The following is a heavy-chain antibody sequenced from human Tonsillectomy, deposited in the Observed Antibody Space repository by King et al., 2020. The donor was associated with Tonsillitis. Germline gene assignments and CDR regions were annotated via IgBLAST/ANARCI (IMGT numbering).Heavy chain of an antibody. V-gene: IGHV3-49*03. D-gene: IGHD6-19*01. J-gene: IGHJ4*02. CDR1: GFTFGDFV. Sequence: VQLVESGGGLLQPGRSRRLSCTASGFTFGDFVMTWFRQGPGKGLEGVGFIRSKAYGGTAEYAASVKGRVTISRDDSKSIAYLQMNSLKTEDTAVYYCTRDSEAVAGITLDYWGPGTLVTVSS. CDR3: TRDSEAVAGITLDY. CDR2: IRSKAYGGTA.